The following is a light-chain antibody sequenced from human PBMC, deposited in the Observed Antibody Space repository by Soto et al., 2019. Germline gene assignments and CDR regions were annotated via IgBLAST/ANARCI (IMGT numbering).Light chain of an antibody. CDR3: GTWDSSLSAVV. CDR2: DND. CDR1: TSNIGDNY. Sequence: QSVLTQPPAVSAAPGQKLTISCAGTTSNIGDNYVSWYQQVPGAAPKLLMYDNDKRPSGIPDRFSGSKSGTSATLGITGLQTGDEAYYYCGTWDSSLSAVVFGGGTKLTVI. V-gene: IGLV1-51*01. J-gene: IGLJ2*01.